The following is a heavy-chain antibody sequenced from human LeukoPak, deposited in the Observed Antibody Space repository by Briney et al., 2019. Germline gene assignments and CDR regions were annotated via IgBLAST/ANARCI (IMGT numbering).Heavy chain of an antibody. Sequence: GGSLRLSRAASGFTFSTYWMTWVRQAPGKGPEWVANIKEDGSATYYVDSVKGRFTISRDNAKKSLYLQMNSLRAEDTAVYYCARGKAYSFDYWGQGTLVTVSS. J-gene: IGHJ4*02. CDR1: GFTFSTYW. CDR3: ARGKAYSFDY. V-gene: IGHV3-7*02. D-gene: IGHD2-15*01. CDR2: IKEDGSAT.